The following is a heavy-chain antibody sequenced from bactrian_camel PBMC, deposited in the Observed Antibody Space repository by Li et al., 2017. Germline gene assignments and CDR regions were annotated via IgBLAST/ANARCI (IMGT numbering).Heavy chain of an antibody. CDR3: AAVRYGVTWYPLCRARSADFGY. J-gene: IGHJ6*01. V-gene: IGHV3S67*01. CDR2: IDSVGNT. Sequence: VQLVESGGGSVQTGGSLRLSCAPSGLSVSDSSMAWFRQSPGKEPEAVAAIDSVGNTVYANSVKGRFTISKDNAKNTLYLQMNSLKPEDTAMYYCAAVRYGVTWYPLCRARSADFGYWGQGTQVTVS. D-gene: IGHD6*01. CDR1: GLSVSDSS.